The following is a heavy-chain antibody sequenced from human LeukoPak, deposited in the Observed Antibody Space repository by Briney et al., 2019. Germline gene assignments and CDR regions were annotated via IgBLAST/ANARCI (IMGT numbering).Heavy chain of an antibody. J-gene: IGHJ5*02. CDR3: ARVLTMVRGVKRRNWFDP. D-gene: IGHD3-10*01. Sequence: ASVEVSCKASGYTFTSYDINWVRQATGQGLEWMGWMNPNSGNTGYAQKFQGRVTMTRNTSISTAYMELSSLRSEDTAVYYCARVLTMVRGVKRRNWFDPWGQGTLVTVSS. CDR1: GYTFTSYD. CDR2: MNPNSGNT. V-gene: IGHV1-8*01.